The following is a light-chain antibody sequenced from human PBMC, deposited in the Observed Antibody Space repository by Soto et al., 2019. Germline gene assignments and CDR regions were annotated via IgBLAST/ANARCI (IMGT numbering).Light chain of an antibody. CDR2: EVS. V-gene: IGLV2-14*01. CDR1: SSDVGGYNY. Sequence: QSALTQPASVSGSPGQSITISCTGTSSDVGGYNYVSWYQQHPGEAPKLMIYEVSNRPSGVSNRFSGSKSGNTASLTISGLQAEDEADYYCSSYTSSSTSLYVFGTGTKLTVL. CDR3: SSYTSSSTSLYV. J-gene: IGLJ1*01.